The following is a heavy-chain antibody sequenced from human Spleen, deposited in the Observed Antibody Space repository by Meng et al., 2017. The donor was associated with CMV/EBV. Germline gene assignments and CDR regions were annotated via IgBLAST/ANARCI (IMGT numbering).Heavy chain of an antibody. D-gene: IGHD3-3*01. Sequence: GGSLRLSCAASGFTFSSYAMHWVRQAPGKGLEWVAVISYDGSNKYYADSVKGRFTISRDNSKNTLYLQMNSLRAEDTAVYYCARAFGVGGGWFDPWGQGTLVTVSS. V-gene: IGHV3-30-3*01. CDR3: ARAFGVGGGWFDP. J-gene: IGHJ5*02. CDR2: ISYDGSNK. CDR1: GFTFSSYA.